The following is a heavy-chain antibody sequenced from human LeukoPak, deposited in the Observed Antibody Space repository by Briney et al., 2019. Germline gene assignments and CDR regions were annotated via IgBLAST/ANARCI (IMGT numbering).Heavy chain of an antibody. CDR3: ASHYSSGSYRYTGSFDS. CDR2: INHSGTT. J-gene: IGHJ4*02. D-gene: IGHD3-16*02. Sequence: PSETLSLTCAVYGGSFSDYYWSWTRQPPGKGLEWIGEINHSGTTNYSPSLKSRVSISVDTSKNQFSLKLNSVTAADAAMYYCASHYSSGSYRYTGSFDSWGQGMLVNVSS. V-gene: IGHV4-34*01. CDR1: GGSFSDYY.